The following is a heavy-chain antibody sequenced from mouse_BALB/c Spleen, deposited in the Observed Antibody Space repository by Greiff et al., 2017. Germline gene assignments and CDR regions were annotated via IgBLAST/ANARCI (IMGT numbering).Heavy chain of an antibody. V-gene: IGHV1S22*01. Sequence: LQQPGSELVRPGASVKLSCKASGYTFTSYWMHWVKQRPGQGLEWIGNIYPGSGSTNYDEKFKSKATLTVDTSSSTAYMQLSSLTSEDSAVDYCTRHYRSIPVAYWGQGTLVTVSA. J-gene: IGHJ3*01. CDR1: GYTFTSYW. D-gene: IGHD2-14*01. CDR3: TRHYRSIPVAY. CDR2: IYPGSGST.